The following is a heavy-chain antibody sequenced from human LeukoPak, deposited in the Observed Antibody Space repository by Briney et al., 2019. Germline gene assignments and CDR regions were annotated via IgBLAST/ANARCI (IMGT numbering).Heavy chain of an antibody. CDR3: AKGGGGDSSGYYYFWGPYFDY. Sequence: PGRSLRLSCAASGFTFDDYAMHWVRQAPGKGLEWVSGISWNSGSIGYADSVKGRFTISRDNAKNSLYLQMNSLRAEDMALYHCAKGGGGDSSGYYYFWGPYFDYWGQGTLVTVSS. CDR1: GFTFDDYA. CDR2: ISWNSGSI. V-gene: IGHV3-9*03. J-gene: IGHJ4*02. D-gene: IGHD3-22*01.